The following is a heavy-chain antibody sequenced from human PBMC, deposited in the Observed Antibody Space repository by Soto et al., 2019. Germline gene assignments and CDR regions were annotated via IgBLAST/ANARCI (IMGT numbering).Heavy chain of an antibody. J-gene: IGHJ5*02. CDR3: ARSLDRWFDP. CDR2: IKEDGSEK. CDR1: GFTFSNYW. Sequence: ESVGGLVQPGGSLRLSCAASGFTFSNYWMPWVRQAPGKGLEWVANIKEDGSEKYYVDSVKGRFTISRDNAKNSLYLQMNSLRAEDTAVYYCARSLDRWFDPWGQGTLVTVSS. V-gene: IGHV3-7*01.